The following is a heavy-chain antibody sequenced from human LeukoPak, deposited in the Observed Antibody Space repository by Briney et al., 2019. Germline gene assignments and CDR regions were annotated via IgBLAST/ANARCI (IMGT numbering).Heavy chain of an antibody. CDR3: AKGSIDWYYFDY. Sequence: PGGSLSLSCAASGFSFSTYDMHWVRQAPGKGLEWVAVISSDGSHKYWADSVKGRFTISRDNSKNTVYLQMNSLRAEDTAVYYCAKGSIDWYYFDYWGQGTLVTVSS. CDR1: GFSFSTYD. J-gene: IGHJ4*02. D-gene: IGHD3-9*01. CDR2: ISSDGSHK. V-gene: IGHV3-30*18.